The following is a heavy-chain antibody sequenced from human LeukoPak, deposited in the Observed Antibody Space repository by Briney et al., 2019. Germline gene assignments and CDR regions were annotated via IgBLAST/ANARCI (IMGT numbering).Heavy chain of an antibody. CDR2: IYYSGST. V-gene: IGHV4-59*01. CDR1: GYSIRNGYN. J-gene: IGHJ5*02. Sequence: PSETLSLTCTVSGYSIRNGYNWGWIRLSPGKGLEWIGYIYYSGSTNYNPSLKSRVTISVDTSKNQFSLKLSSVTAADTAVYYCARGGRFDITNWFDPWGQGTLVTVSS. D-gene: IGHD3-10*01. CDR3: ARGGRFDITNWFDP.